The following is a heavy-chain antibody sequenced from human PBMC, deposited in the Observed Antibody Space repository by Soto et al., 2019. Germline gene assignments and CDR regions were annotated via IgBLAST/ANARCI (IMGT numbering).Heavy chain of an antibody. V-gene: IGHV3-15*07. CDR1: GFTFSTAW. J-gene: IGHJ6*02. Sequence: EVQLVESGGGLVKPGGSLRLSCAASGFTFSTAWMNWVRQAPGKGLEWVGRIKSKTDGGTTDYAAPVKGRFTISRDDSKNTLYLQMNSLKTEDTAVYYCTADYDHYSGMDVWGQGTTVTVSS. CDR2: IKSKTDGGTT. CDR3: TADYDHYSGMDV.